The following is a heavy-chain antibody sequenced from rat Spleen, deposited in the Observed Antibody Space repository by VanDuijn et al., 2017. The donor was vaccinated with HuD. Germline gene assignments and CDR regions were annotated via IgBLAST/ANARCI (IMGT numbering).Heavy chain of an antibody. D-gene: IGHD1-11*01. CDR2: IWGDGST. Sequence: VQLVESGGGLVQPGGSLRLSCAASGFTFTNYYMAWVRQPPGKGLEWMGGIWGDGSTDYNSVLKSRLTINRDTSKSQVFLKMNSLQTDDTATYFCTRSYGGYTQHWFPYWGQGTLVPVSS. J-gene: IGHJ3*01. V-gene: IGHV2-1*01. CDR3: TRSYGGYTQHWFPY. CDR1: GFTFTNYY.